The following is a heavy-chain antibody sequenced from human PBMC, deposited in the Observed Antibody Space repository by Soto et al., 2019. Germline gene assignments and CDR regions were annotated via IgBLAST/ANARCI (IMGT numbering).Heavy chain of an antibody. Sequence: PXGSLRVSSVASGFTFSSYSMNWVRQAPGKGLEWVSSISSSSSYIYYADSVKGRFTVSRDNAKNSLYLQMNSLRAEDTAVYYCAGCSSTTCYTDSGDYYYGMDVWGQGTTVT. CDR2: ISSSSSYI. CDR1: GFTFSSYS. CDR3: AGCSSTTCYTDSGDYYYGMDV. J-gene: IGHJ6*02. D-gene: IGHD2-2*02. V-gene: IGHV3-21*01.